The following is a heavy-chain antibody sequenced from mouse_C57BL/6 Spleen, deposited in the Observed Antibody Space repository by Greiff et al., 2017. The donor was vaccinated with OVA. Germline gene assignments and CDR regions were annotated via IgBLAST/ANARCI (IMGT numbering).Heavy chain of an antibody. J-gene: IGHJ2*01. CDR2: IDPSDSYT. CDR1: GYTFTSYW. V-gene: IGHV1-69*01. D-gene: IGHD1-1*01. Sequence: QVQLQQPGAELVMPGASVKLSCKASGYTFTSYWMHWVKQRPGQGLEWIGEIDPSDSYTNYNQKFKGKSTLTVDKSSSTAYMQLSSLTSEDSAVYYCAILYYYGSSPYYFDYWGQGTTLTVSS. CDR3: AILYYYGSSPYYFDY.